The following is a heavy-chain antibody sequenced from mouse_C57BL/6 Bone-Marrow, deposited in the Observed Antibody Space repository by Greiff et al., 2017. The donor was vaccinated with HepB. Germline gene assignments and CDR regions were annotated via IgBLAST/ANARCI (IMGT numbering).Heavy chain of an antibody. D-gene: IGHD1-1*01. V-gene: IGHV14-4*01. Sequence: VQLQQSGAELVRPGASVKLSCTASGFNIKDDYMHWVKQRPEQGLEWIGWIDPENGDTEYASKFQGKATITADTSSNTAYLQLRSLTSEDTAVYYCTTSPGYYGSSHYFDYWGQGTTLTVSS. J-gene: IGHJ2*01. CDR3: TTSPGYYGSSHYFDY. CDR2: IDPENGDT. CDR1: GFNIKDDY.